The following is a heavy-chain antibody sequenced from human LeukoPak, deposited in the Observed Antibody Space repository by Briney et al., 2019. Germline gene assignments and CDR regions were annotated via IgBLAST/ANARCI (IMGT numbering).Heavy chain of an antibody. CDR3: ARRTRYYGSGSYYAYFDY. D-gene: IGHD3-10*01. CDR2: INPNSGGT. Sequence: ASVKVSCKASGYTFTGYYMHWVRQAPGQGLEWMGWINPNSGGTNYAQKLQGRVTMTTDTSTSTAYMELRSLRSDDTAVYYCARRTRYYGSGSYYAYFDYWGQGTLVTVSS. J-gene: IGHJ4*02. V-gene: IGHV1-2*02. CDR1: GYTFTGYY.